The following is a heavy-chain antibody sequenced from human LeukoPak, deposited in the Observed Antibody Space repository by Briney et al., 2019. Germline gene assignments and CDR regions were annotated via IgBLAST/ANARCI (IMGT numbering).Heavy chain of an antibody. J-gene: IGHJ4*02. V-gene: IGHV4-34*01. CDR1: GGSFSGYY. CDR3: ATLVSTRYYFDY. D-gene: IGHD5/OR15-5a*01. CDR2: VNHSGST. Sequence: SETLSLTCAVYGGSFSGYYWSWIRQPPGKGLEWIGEVNHSGSTNYSPSLKSRVIVSVDTSKNQFSLKLTSVTAADTAVYFCATLVSTRYYFDYWGQGTLVTVSS.